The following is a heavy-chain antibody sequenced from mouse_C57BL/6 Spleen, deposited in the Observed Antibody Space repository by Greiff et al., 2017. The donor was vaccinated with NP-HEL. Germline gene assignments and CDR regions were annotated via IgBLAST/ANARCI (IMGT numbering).Heavy chain of an antibody. D-gene: IGHD4-1*01. J-gene: IGHJ1*03. V-gene: IGHV1-26*01. CDR2: INPNNGGT. Sequence: EVQLQQSGPELVKPGASVKISCKASGYTFTDYYMNWVKQSHGKSLEWIGDINPNNGGTSYNQKFKGKATLTVDKSSSTAYMELRSLTSEDSAVYYCARGEDLGDFDVWGTGTTVTVSS. CDR3: ARGEDLGDFDV. CDR1: GYTFTDYY.